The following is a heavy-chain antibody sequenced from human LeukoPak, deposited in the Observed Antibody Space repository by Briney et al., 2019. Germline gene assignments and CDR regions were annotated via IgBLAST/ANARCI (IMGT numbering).Heavy chain of an antibody. CDR2: IYTSGST. D-gene: IGHD1-1*01. V-gene: IGHV4-4*07. CDR1: GGSISSYY. Sequence: SETLSLTCTVSGGSISSYYWSWIRQPAGKGLEWIGRIYTSGSTNYNPSLKSRVTMSVDTSKNQFSLKLSSVTAADTAVYYCARDTHWNDVGAFDIWGQGTMVTVSS. CDR3: ARDTHWNDVGAFDI. J-gene: IGHJ3*02.